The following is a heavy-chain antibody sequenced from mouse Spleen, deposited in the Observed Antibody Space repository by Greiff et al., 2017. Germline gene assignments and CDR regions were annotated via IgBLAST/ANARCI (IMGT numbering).Heavy chain of an antibody. CDR3: ARDLRYGGFDY. V-gene: IGHV3-6*01. CDR1: GYSITSGYY. J-gene: IGHJ2*01. Sequence: DVQLQESGPGLVKPSQSLSLTCSVTGYSITSGYYWNWIRQFPGNKLEWMGYISYDGSNNYNPSLKNRISITRDTSKNQFFLKLNSVTTEDTATYYCARDLRYGGFDYWGQGTTLTVSS. CDR2: ISYDGSN. D-gene: IGHD1-1*02.